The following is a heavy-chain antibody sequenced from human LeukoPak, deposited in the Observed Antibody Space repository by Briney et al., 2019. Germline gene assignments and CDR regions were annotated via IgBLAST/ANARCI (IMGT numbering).Heavy chain of an antibody. CDR3: ARGGGGIVTY. CDR2: ISWNNNYI. V-gene: IGHV3-9*01. D-gene: IGHD1-26*01. CDR1: GFTFDDYA. Sequence: GGSLRLSCAASGFTFDDYAMHWVRQAPGKGLEWVSGISWNNNYINYANSVKGRFIISRDNAKNTLYLQMNSLRAEDTAVYYCARGGGGIVTYWGQGTLVTVSS. J-gene: IGHJ4*02.